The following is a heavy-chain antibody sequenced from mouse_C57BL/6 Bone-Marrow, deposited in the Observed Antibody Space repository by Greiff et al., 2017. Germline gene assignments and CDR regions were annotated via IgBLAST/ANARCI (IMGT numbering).Heavy chain of an antibody. J-gene: IGHJ2*01. CDR2: IFPGSGSP. V-gene: IGHV1-75*01. CDR1: GYTFTDYY. Sequence: QVQLQQSGPELVKPGASVKISCKASGYTFTDYYINWVKQRPGQGLEWIGWIFPGSGSPYYNEKLKGKATLTVDKSYSTAYMLLSSLTSEDSAVYFCARWGILYYFDFWGPGTTLTASS. CDR3: ARWGILYYFDF.